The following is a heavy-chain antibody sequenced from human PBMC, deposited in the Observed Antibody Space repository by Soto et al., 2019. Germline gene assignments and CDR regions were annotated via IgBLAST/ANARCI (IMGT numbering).Heavy chain of an antibody. CDR2: ISWDGGST. CDR1: GFNFEDYT. Sequence: EVQLVESGGVVVQPGGSLRLSCAASGFNFEDYTMHWVRQTPGEGLEWVSRISWDGGSTYYADSVKGRFTVSRDNSKNSLHLQLNSLRTEDTALYYCARDIAGSGLDYWGQGALVTVPS. D-gene: IGHD1-1*01. V-gene: IGHV3-43*01. CDR3: ARDIAGSGLDY. J-gene: IGHJ4*02.